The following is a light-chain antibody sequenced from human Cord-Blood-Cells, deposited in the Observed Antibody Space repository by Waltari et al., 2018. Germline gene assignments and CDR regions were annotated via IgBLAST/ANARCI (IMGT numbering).Light chain of an antibody. Sequence: QSALTQPRPVSGSPGQAVTISCTGTRSDVGCYNYVSWYQQHPGKAPKLMIYDVSKRPSGVPDRFSGSKSGNTASLTISGLQAEDEADYYCCSYAGSYTWVFGGGTKLTVL. CDR1: RSDVGCYNY. CDR3: CSYAGSYTWV. CDR2: DVS. J-gene: IGLJ3*02. V-gene: IGLV2-11*01.